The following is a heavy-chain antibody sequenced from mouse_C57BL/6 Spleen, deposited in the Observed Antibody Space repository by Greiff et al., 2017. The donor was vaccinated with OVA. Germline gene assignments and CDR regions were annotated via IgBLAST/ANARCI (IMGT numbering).Heavy chain of an antibody. Sequence: EVKLVESGGGLVKPGGSLKLSCAASGFTFSDYGMHWVRQAPEKGLEWVAYISSGSSTIYYAATVKGRFTISRDNAKNTLFLQMTSLRSEDTAMYYCASGLRRAMDYWGQGTSVTVSS. CDR2: ISSGSSTI. CDR3: ASGLRRAMDY. J-gene: IGHJ4*01. CDR1: GFTFSDYG. D-gene: IGHD2-4*01. V-gene: IGHV5-17*01.